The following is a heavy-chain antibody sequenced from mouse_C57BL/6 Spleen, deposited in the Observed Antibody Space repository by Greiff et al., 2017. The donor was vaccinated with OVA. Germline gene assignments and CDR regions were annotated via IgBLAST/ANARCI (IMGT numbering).Heavy chain of an antibody. CDR3: AVGRGDDY. CDR1: GYTFTSYW. D-gene: IGHD4-1*01. CDR2: IDPSDSYT. V-gene: IGHV1-50*01. Sequence: VQLQQPGAELVKPGASVKLSCKASGYTFTSYWMQWVKQRPGQGLEWIGEIDPSDSYTNYNQKFKGKATLTVDTSSSTAYMQLSSLTSEDSAVYYCAVGRGDDYWGQGTTLTVSS. J-gene: IGHJ2*01.